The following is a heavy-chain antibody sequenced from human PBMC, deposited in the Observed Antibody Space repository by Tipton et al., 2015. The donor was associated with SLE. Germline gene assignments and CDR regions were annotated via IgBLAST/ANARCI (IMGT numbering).Heavy chain of an antibody. V-gene: IGHV4-4*07. J-gene: IGHJ5*02. CDR1: GGYFSGYY. CDR3: ARHDTNYGRNWFDP. D-gene: IGHD2-8*01. CDR2: IYTSGNT. Sequence: TLSLTCTVSGGYFSGYYWTWIRQPAGKGLEWIGRIYTSGNTNYNPSLKSRVTMSVDTSKNQFSLKLTSVTAADTAVYYCARHDTNYGRNWFDPWGQGTLVTVSS.